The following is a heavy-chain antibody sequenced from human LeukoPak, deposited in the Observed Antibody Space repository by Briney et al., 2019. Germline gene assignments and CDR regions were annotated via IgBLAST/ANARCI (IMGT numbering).Heavy chain of an antibody. Sequence: GGSLRLSCAASEFTFSSYWMHWVRQAPGKGLVWVSRINSDGSSTSYADSVKGRFTISRDNAKNTLYLQMNSLRAEDTAVYYCASAYYSDTRGFDYWGQGTLVTVPS. CDR1: EFTFSSYW. J-gene: IGHJ4*02. D-gene: IGHD3-22*01. V-gene: IGHV3-74*01. CDR3: ASAYYSDTRGFDY. CDR2: INSDGSST.